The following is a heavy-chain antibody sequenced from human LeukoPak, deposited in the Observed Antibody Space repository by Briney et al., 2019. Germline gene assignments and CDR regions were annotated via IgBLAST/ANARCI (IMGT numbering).Heavy chain of an antibody. CDR3: ACQYYDSSGYYYGWFDP. Sequence: PSEALSLTCTVSGGSISTSYYYWGWIRQPPGKGLEWIGNIHNSESTYYNPSLKSRVTISVDTSKNQFSLKLSSVTAADTAVYYCACQYYDSSGYYYGWFDPWGQGTLVTVSS. D-gene: IGHD3-22*01. V-gene: IGHV4-39*01. J-gene: IGHJ5*02. CDR1: GGSISTSYYY. CDR2: IHNSEST.